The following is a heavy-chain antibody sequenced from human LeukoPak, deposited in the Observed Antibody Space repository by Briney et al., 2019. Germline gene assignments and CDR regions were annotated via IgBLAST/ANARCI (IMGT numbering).Heavy chain of an antibody. Sequence: SETLSLTCTVSGGSISSYYWSWIRQPPGKGLESIGYISTSGSTNYNPSLKSRVTMSVDTSKNQFSLKLTSVTAADTAVYYCARAPFDSSGYYVDAAFDIWGQGTMVTVSS. J-gene: IGHJ3*02. D-gene: IGHD3-22*01. CDR1: GGSISSYY. CDR3: ARAPFDSSGYYVDAAFDI. CDR2: ISTSGST. V-gene: IGHV4-4*09.